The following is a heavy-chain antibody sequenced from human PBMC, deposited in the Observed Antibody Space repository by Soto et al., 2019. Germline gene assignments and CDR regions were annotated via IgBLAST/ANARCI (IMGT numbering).Heavy chain of an antibody. J-gene: IGHJ6*02. CDR2: INPNSGGT. CDR1: GYTFTGYY. D-gene: IGHD3-22*01. Sequence: ASVKVSCKASGYTFTGYYMHWVRQAPGQGLEWMGWINPNSGGTNYAQKFQGWVTMTRDTSISTAYMELSRLRSDDTAVYYCARVSSPIYDSSGVEQAGYYYYYGMDVWGQGTTVTVSS. V-gene: IGHV1-2*04. CDR3: ARVSSPIYDSSGVEQAGYYYYYGMDV.